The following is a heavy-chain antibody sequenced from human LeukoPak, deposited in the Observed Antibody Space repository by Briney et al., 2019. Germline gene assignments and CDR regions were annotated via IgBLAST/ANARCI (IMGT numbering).Heavy chain of an antibody. J-gene: IGHJ6*02. Sequence: PGRSLRLSCAASGFTFSSYGMHWVRQAPGKGLDWVAVISYDGSNKYYADSVKGRFTISRDNSKNTLYLQMNSLRAEDTAVYYCAKDGDYGGNYGMDVWGQGTTVTVSS. D-gene: IGHD4-23*01. V-gene: IGHV3-30*18. CDR2: ISYDGSNK. CDR1: GFTFSSYG. CDR3: AKDGDYGGNYGMDV.